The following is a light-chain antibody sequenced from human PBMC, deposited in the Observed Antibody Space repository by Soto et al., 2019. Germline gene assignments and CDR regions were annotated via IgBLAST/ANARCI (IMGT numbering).Light chain of an antibody. CDR1: QSISSY. CDR3: QHFRSFPIT. J-gene: IGKJ5*01. Sequence: DIHMTQSPSSLSASVGDRVTITCRASQSISSYLNWYQQKPGKAPKLLIYAASSLQSGVPSRFSGSGSGTDFTLTISRLEPEDFATYYCQHFRSFPITFGQGTRLEI. V-gene: IGKV1-39*01. CDR2: AAS.